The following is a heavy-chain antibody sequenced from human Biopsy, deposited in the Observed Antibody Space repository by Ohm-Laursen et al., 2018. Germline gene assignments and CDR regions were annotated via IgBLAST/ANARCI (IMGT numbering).Heavy chain of an antibody. CDR2: ISYSGNT. CDR3: ATTTMDTSGWYGNYFDS. Sequence: SQTLSLTCTVSSGSISSYYWSWIRQPPGKGLEWIGYISYSGNTNYNPSLKSRVSMSVHTSKNHFSLKVYSVTAADTAIYYCATTTMDTSGWYGNYFDSWGQGALVTVSS. D-gene: IGHD6-19*01. J-gene: IGHJ4*02. CDR1: SGSISSYY. V-gene: IGHV4-59*08.